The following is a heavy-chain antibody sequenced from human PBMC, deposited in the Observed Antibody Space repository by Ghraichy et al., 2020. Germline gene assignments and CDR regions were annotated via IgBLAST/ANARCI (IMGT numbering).Heavy chain of an antibody. CDR2: ISWNSGSI. CDR3: AKAPYKWNYGGLDY. V-gene: IGHV3-9*01. J-gene: IGHJ4*02. Sequence: GGSLRLSCAASGFTFDDYAMHWVRQAPGKGLEWVSGISWNSGSIGYADSVKGRFTISRDNAKNSLYLQMNSLRAEDTALYYCAKAPYKWNYGGLDYWGQGTLVTVSS. D-gene: IGHD1-7*01. CDR1: GFTFDDYA.